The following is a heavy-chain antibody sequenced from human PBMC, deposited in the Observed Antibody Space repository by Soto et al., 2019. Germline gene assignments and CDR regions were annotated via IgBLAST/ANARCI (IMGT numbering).Heavy chain of an antibody. D-gene: IGHD3-3*01. CDR3: ARVYGLVQYDDFWSGYYDY. J-gene: IGHJ4*02. V-gene: IGHV1-46*01. CDR1: ANTFINNY. CDR2: FNPRGGTT. Sequence: QVQLLQSGAEVKKPGASVRISCKSSANTFINNYINWVRQAPGQGLEWLGVFNPRGGTTRYAQKFQGRVTMTGDTSTRTVFMELSNLKSEDTAVYYRARVYGLVQYDDFWSGYYDYWGQGTLVIVSS.